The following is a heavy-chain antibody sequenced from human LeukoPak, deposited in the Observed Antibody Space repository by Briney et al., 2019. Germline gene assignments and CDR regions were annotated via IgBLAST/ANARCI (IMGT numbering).Heavy chain of an antibody. CDR2: INPNSGGT. V-gene: IGHV1-2*02. D-gene: IGHD3-22*01. CDR1: GYTFTGYY. CDR3: ARDHNTYYYDSSGSLYFDY. Sequence: ASVKVSCKASGYTFTGYYMHWVRQAPGQGLEWMGWINPNSGGTNYAQKFQGRVTMTRDTSISTAYMELSRLRSDDTAVYYCARDHNTYYYDSSGSLYFDYWGQGTLVTVSS. J-gene: IGHJ4*02.